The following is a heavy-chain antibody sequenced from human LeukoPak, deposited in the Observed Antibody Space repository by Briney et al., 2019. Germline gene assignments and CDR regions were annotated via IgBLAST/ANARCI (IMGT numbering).Heavy chain of an antibody. J-gene: IGHJ2*01. D-gene: IGHD3-10*01. Sequence: PSEILSLTCALYGGSFSSYSWSWTWIRQTPEKGLEWIGEIIEKGNANYNPSLKSRVTIDLDTSKNQFSLKLTSMTAADTAMYYCARGYYPPRWYFDLWGRGTLVTVSS. CDR3: ARGYYPPRWYFDL. CDR2: IIEKGNA. V-gene: IGHV4-34*01. CDR1: GGSFSSYS.